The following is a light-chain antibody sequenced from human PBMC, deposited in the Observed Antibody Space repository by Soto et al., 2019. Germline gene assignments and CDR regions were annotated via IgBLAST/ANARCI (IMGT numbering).Light chain of an antibody. V-gene: IGKV1-39*01. CDR3: QQSHSTPPT. Sequence: DIQVTQSQSSLSASVGDRVTITCRASQSISNFLHWYQQRQGQVPKLLIYAASTLHTGVPSRFSGSGSGTDFTLTITSLQPEDFTTYYCQQSHSTPPTFGQGTKVDI. J-gene: IGKJ1*01. CDR2: AAS. CDR1: QSISNF.